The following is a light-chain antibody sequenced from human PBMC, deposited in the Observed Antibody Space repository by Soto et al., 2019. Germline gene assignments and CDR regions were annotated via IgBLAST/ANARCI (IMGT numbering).Light chain of an antibody. CDR1: TSNIGSNA. CDR3: AAWDDSLNGWV. V-gene: IGLV1-44*01. CDR2: GNN. Sequence: QSVLTQPPSASGTPGQRVTISCSGSTSNIGSNAVNWYQQLPGTAPKLLIYGNNQRPSGVPDRFSGSKSGTSASLAISGLQSEDEADYYCAAWDDSLNGWVFGGGTKVTV. J-gene: IGLJ3*02.